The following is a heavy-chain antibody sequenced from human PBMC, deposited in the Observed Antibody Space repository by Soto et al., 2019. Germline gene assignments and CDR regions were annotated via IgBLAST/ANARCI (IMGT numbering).Heavy chain of an antibody. Sequence: QVQLVPSGAEVKKPGASVRFSCRASGYTFTSYGIHWVRQAPGQRLEWLGWINAGNGDTKYSQTFEARITNTRDTSASTVYMDLSRLRSEDTARYYCSISMGGWFDLWGQGILVTVSS. D-gene: IGHD2-15*01. CDR1: GYTFTSYG. J-gene: IGHJ5*02. CDR3: SISMGGWFDL. CDR2: INAGNGDT. V-gene: IGHV1-3*01.